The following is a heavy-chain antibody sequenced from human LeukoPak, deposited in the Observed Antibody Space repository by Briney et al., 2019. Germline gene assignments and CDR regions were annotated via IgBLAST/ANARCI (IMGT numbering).Heavy chain of an antibody. J-gene: IGHJ4*02. CDR3: TRQRNKDYSLDY. CDR2: IRSKANSYAT. D-gene: IGHD2-15*01. V-gene: IGHV3-73*01. Sequence: PGGSLKLSCAASGFTFSGSAMHWVRQASGKGLEWVGRIRSKANSYATAYAASVKGRFTISRDDSKNTACLQMNSLKTEDTAVYYCTRQRNKDYSLDYWGQGTLVTVSS. CDR1: GFTFSGSA.